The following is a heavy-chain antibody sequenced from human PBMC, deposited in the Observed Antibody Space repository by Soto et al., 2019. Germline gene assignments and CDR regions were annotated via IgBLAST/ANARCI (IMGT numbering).Heavy chain of an antibody. CDR1: GYTFTCYY. V-gene: IGHV1-46*01. Sequence: ASVKVSCKASGYTFTCYYMHWVRQAPGQGLGWMGIINPSGGSTGYAQKFQGRVTMTRDTSTSTVYMELRSLRSDDTAVYYCARDSPPVEYWGQGTLVTVSS. CDR3: ARDSPPVEY. J-gene: IGHJ4*02. CDR2: INPSGGST.